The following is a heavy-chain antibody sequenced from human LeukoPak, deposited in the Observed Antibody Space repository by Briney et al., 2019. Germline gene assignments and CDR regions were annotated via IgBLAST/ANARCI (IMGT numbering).Heavy chain of an antibody. Sequence: PSETLSLTCTVSGGSISSYYWSWIRQPPGKGLEWIGYIYYSGSTNYNPSLKSRVTISVDTSKNQFSLKLSSVTAADTAVYYCARDSRPARRDYGDYVFYFDYWGQGTLVTVSS. CDR1: GGSISSYY. D-gene: IGHD4-17*01. CDR3: ARDSRPARRDYGDYVFYFDY. CDR2: IYYSGST. V-gene: IGHV4-59*01. J-gene: IGHJ4*02.